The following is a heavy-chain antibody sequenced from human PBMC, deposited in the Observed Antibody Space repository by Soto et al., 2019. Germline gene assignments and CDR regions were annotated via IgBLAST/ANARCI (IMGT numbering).Heavy chain of an antibody. Sequence: SETLSLTCTVSGGSISSSSYYWGWIRQPPGKGLEWIGSIYYSGSTYYNPSLKSRVTISVDTSKNQFSLKLSSVTAADTAVYYCARPLDFWSGPCWFDPWGQGTLVTVSS. D-gene: IGHD3-3*01. CDR2: IYYSGST. J-gene: IGHJ5*02. V-gene: IGHV4-39*01. CDR3: ARPLDFWSGPCWFDP. CDR1: GGSISSSSYY.